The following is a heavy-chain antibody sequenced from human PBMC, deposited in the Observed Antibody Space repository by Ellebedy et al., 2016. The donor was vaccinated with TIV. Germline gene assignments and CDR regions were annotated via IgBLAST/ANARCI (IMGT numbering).Heavy chain of an antibody. D-gene: IGHD2-2*01. CDR2: INHSGST. Sequence: SETLSLTXAVYGGSFSGYYWSWIRQPPGKGLEWIGEINHSGSTNYNPSLKSRVTISVDTSKNQFSLKLSSVTAADTAVYYCARNLGYCSSTSCYPIYYYGMDVWGQGTTVTVSS. CDR1: GGSFSGYY. CDR3: ARNLGYCSSTSCYPIYYYGMDV. J-gene: IGHJ6*02. V-gene: IGHV4-34*01.